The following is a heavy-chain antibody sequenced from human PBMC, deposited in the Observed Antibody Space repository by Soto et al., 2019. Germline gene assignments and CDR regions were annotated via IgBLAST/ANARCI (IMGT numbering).Heavy chain of an antibody. CDR3: ARSRPHSSGYYYYGMDV. Sequence: GESLKISCKGSGYSFTRYWISWVRQMPGKGLEWMGRIDPSDSYTNYSPSFQGHVTIPADKSISTAYLQWSSLKASDTAMYYCARSRPHSSGYYYYGMDVWGQGTTVTVS. CDR2: IDPSDSYT. D-gene: IGHD6-19*01. CDR1: GYSFTRYW. V-gene: IGHV5-10-1*01. J-gene: IGHJ6*02.